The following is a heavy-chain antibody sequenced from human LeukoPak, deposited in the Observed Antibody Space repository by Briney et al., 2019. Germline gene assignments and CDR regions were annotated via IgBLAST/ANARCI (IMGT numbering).Heavy chain of an antibody. Sequence: SETLSLTCTVSGGSISSYYWSWIRQPPGKGLEWIGYIYYSGSTNHNPSLKSRVTISVDTSKNQFSLKLSSVTAADTAVYYCARDGELVRAFDIWGQGTMVTVSS. D-gene: IGHD1-26*01. J-gene: IGHJ3*02. CDR3: ARDGELVRAFDI. CDR1: GGSISSYY. CDR2: IYYSGST. V-gene: IGHV4-59*01.